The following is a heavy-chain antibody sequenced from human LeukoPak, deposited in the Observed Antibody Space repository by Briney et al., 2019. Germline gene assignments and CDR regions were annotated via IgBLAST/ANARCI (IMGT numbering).Heavy chain of an antibody. D-gene: IGHD4-23*01. CDR3: ARRTVVTLGAFDI. V-gene: IGHV4-59*08. Sequence: SETLSLTCTVSGGSISSYYWSWFRQPPGKGLEWIGYIYYSGSTNYNPSLKSRVTISVDMSKNQFSLKLSSVTAADTAVYYCARRTVVTLGAFDIWGQGTMVTVSS. CDR1: GGSISSYY. CDR2: IYYSGST. J-gene: IGHJ3*02.